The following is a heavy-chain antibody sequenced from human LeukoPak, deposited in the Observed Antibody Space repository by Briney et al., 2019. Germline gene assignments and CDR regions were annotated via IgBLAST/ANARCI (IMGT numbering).Heavy chain of an antibody. CDR2: ISGSGGST. J-gene: IGHJ4*02. CDR1: GFTFSSYA. D-gene: IGHD3-10*01. Sequence: GGSLRLSCAASGFTFSSYAMSWVRQAPGEGLEWVSAISGSGGSTYYADSVKGRFTISRDNSKNTLYLQMNSLRAEDTAVYYCAKKYYYGSGSYYPFDYWGQGTLVTVSS. V-gene: IGHV3-23*01. CDR3: AKKYYYGSGSYYPFDY.